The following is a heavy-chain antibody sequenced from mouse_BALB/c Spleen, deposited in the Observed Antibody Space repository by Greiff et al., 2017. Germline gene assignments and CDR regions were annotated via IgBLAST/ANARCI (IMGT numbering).Heavy chain of an antibody. CDR1: GYTFTSYT. CDR2: INPSSGYT. V-gene: IGHV1-4*02. Sequence: VQLQESGAELVRPGASVKMSCKASGYTFTSYTMHWVKQRPGQGLEWIGYINPSSGYTEYNQKFKDKTTLTADKSSSTAYMQLSSLTSEDSAVYYCARGYYGSSLDYWGQGTTLTVSS. J-gene: IGHJ2*01. CDR3: ARGYYGSSLDY. D-gene: IGHD1-1*01.